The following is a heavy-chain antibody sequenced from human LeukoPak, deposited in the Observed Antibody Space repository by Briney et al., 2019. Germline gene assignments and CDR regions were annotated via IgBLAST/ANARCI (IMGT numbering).Heavy chain of an antibody. V-gene: IGHV4-4*07. Sequence: PSETLSLTCTVSGGSISSYYWSWIRQPAGKGLEWIGRIDTTGSTNYNPSLKSRVTMPVDTSKYQFSLKLSSVTAADTAVFYCARLSPRTAAFDIWGQGTMVTVSS. CDR3: ARLSPRTAAFDI. J-gene: IGHJ3*02. CDR1: GGSISSYY. CDR2: IDTTGST. D-gene: IGHD2/OR15-2a*01.